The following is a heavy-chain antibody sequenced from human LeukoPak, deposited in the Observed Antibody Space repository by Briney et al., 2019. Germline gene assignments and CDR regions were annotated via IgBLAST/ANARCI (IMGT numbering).Heavy chain of an antibody. V-gene: IGHV4-4*02. CDR1: GGSISSSNW. CDR2: VYYSGTT. Sequence: SSETLSLTSAGSGGSISSSNWWSCVRQPPGKALEWIGSVYYSGTTSYNPSLKSRVTISVDMSKNHFSLRLSSVTAADTAMYYCARGTLCSGWSYYFDYWGQGSQVTVSS. CDR3: ARGTLCSGWSYYFDY. J-gene: IGHJ4*02. D-gene: IGHD6-19*01.